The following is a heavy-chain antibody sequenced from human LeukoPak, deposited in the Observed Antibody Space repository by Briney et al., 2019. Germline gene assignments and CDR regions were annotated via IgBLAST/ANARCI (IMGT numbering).Heavy chain of an antibody. D-gene: IGHD5-24*01. Sequence: SVEVSCKASGGTFSSYTISWVRQAPGQGLEWMGRIIPILGIANYAQKFQGRVTITADKSTSTAYMELSSLRSEDTAVYYCARDLDGYNLSWFDPWGQGTLVTVSS. CDR3: ARDLDGYNLSWFDP. CDR2: IIPILGIA. J-gene: IGHJ5*02. CDR1: GGTFSSYT. V-gene: IGHV1-69*04.